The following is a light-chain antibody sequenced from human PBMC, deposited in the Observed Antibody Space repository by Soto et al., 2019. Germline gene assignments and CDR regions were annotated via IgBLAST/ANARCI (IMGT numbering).Light chain of an antibody. CDR3: QQYGSSPRT. J-gene: IGKJ5*01. V-gene: IGKV3-20*01. CDR1: QSVSSSF. CDR2: GAS. Sequence: ENVLRQSPGTLSLSPGERATLSRRASQSVSSSFLAWYQQKVGQAPRLLIYGASSRATGIPDRFSGSGSGTDFTLTISRLEPEDFAVYYCQQYGSSPRTFGQGTRLEIK.